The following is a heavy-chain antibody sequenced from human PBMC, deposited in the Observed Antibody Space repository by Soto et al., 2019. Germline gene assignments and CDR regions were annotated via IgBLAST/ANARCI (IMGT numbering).Heavy chain of an antibody. Sequence: SETLSLTCTVSGGSISSSSYYWGWIRQPPGKGLEWIGSIYYSGSTYYNTSLKSRVTISVDTSKNQISLKLSSVTAADTAVYYCARHAGYSSSWYPNWFDPWGPGTLVTVSS. CDR3: ARHAGYSSSWYPNWFDP. CDR1: GGSISSSSYY. J-gene: IGHJ5*02. D-gene: IGHD6-13*01. V-gene: IGHV4-39*01. CDR2: IYYSGST.